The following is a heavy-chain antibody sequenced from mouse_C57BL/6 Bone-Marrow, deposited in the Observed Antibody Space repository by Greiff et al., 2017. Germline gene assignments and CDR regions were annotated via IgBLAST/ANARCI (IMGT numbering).Heavy chain of an antibody. CDR2: ISSGGSYT. J-gene: IGHJ4*01. CDR3: ARRRYYAMDY. CDR1: GFTFSSYG. V-gene: IGHV5-6*02. Sequence: EVKLMESGGDLVKPGGSLKLSCAASGFTFSSYGMSWVRQTPDKRLEWVATISSGGSYTYYPDSVKGRFTISRDNAKNTLYLQMISLKSEDTAMYYGARRRYYAMDYWGQGTSVTVSS.